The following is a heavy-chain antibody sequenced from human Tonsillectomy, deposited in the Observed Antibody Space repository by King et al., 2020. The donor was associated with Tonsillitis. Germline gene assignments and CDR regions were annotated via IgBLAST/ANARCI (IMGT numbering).Heavy chain of an antibody. D-gene: IGHD3-9*01. Sequence: VQLVESGGGLVQPGGSLRLSCAASGFTFSSYVMSWVRQAPGKGLEWVSTVSGSGGTTYYADSVKGRFTISRDNAKNTLYLQMNSLRAEDTAIYYCAKVNYDILTHFDYWGQGTLVTVSS. CDR2: VSGSGGTT. CDR1: GFTFSSYV. V-gene: IGHV3-23*04. CDR3: AKVNYDILTHFDY. J-gene: IGHJ4*02.